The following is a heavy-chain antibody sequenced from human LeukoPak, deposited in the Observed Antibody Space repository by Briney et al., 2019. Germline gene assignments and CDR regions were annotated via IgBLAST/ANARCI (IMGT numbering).Heavy chain of an antibody. CDR1: GGSISSSSYY. CDR3: ARCDDSRGVDY. CDR2: IYYSGST. Sequence: SQTLSLTCTVSGGSISSSSYYWGWIRQPPGKGLEWIGSIYYSGSTYYNPSLKSRVTISVDTSKNQFSLKLSSVTAADTAVYYCARCDDSRGVDYWGQGTLVTVSS. D-gene: IGHD3-22*01. J-gene: IGHJ4*02. V-gene: IGHV4-39*01.